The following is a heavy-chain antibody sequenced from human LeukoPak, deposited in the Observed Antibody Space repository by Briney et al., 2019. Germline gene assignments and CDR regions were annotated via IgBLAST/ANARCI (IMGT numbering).Heavy chain of an antibody. Sequence: SVKVSCKASGYTFTSYYMHWVRQAPGQGLEWMGGIIPIFGTANYAQKFQGRVTITADESTSTAYMELSSLRSEDTAVYYCARGDTAMAGNFDYWGQGTLVTVSS. D-gene: IGHD5-18*01. V-gene: IGHV1-69*13. CDR3: ARGDTAMAGNFDY. CDR1: GYTFTSYY. CDR2: IIPIFGTA. J-gene: IGHJ4*02.